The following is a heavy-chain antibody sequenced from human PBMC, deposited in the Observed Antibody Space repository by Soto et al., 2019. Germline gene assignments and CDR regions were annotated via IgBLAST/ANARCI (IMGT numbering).Heavy chain of an antibody. V-gene: IGHV3-15*01. CDR3: TTGLTYYYDTSGHYWAGAMDV. D-gene: IGHD3-22*01. CDR1: GVTFSNVW. CDR2: IKSKSDDETT. J-gene: IGHJ6*02. Sequence: PGGSLRLSCTASGVTFSNVWMNWVRQAPGKGLGWVGGIKSKSDDETTDYAAPVKGRFNISREDSKNTLYLQMNSLKTEDTAVYYCTTGLTYYYDTSGHYWAGAMDVWGQGITVTVSS.